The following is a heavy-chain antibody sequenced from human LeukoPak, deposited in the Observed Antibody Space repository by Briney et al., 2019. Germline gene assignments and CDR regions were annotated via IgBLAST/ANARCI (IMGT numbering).Heavy chain of an antibody. CDR2: IKSDGSDT. J-gene: IGHJ3*02. CDR3: AKRLVATSVGAFDI. Sequence: PGGSLRLSCAASGFTLSSYWMHWVRQVPGKGLVWVSRIKSDGSDTRYADSVKGRFTISRDHAKNALYLQMNSLRAEDTAVYYCAKRLVATSVGAFDIWGQGTMVTVSS. CDR1: GFTLSSYW. D-gene: IGHD5-12*01. V-gene: IGHV3-74*01.